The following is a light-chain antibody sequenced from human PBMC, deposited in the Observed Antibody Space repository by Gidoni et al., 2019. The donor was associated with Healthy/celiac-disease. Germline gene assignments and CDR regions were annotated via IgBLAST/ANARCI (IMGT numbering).Light chain of an antibody. Sequence: DIQMTQSPSTLSASVGDRVTITCRASQSISSWLAWYQQKPVKAPKLLIYKASSLESGVPSMCSGSGSGTEFTLTISSLQPDDFATYYCQQYNSYSRTFGQGTKVEIK. CDR2: KAS. V-gene: IGKV1-5*03. CDR1: QSISSW. J-gene: IGKJ1*01. CDR3: QQYNSYSRT.